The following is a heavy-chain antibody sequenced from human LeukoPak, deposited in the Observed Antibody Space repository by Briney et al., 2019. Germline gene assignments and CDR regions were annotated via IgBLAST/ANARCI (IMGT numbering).Heavy chain of an antibody. CDR2: ISPYNGKT. D-gene: IGHD3-10*01. V-gene: IGHV1-18*01. J-gene: IGHJ5*02. CDR3: ARDPGFGELLSYWFDP. CDR1: GYTFASYG. Sequence: GASVKVSCKASGYTFASYGISWVRQAPGQGLEWMGWISPYNGKTNYAQKLQGRVTMTTDTSTSTAYMELRSLRSDDTAVYYCARDPGFGELLSYWFDPGGQGTLVTVSS.